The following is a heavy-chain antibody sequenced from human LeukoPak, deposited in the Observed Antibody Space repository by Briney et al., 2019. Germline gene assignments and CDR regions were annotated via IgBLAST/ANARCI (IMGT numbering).Heavy chain of an antibody. CDR1: GFTFDVYA. Sequence: GGSLRLSCAASGFTFDVYAMHWVRQAPGKGLEWVSGISWNSGTVGYADSVKGRFTISRDNAKNSLYLQMNSLRAEDTALYYCVKDVGRNYYYGMDVWGQGTTVTVSS. J-gene: IGHJ6*02. CDR3: VKDVGRNYYYGMDV. CDR2: ISWNSGTV. V-gene: IGHV3-9*01.